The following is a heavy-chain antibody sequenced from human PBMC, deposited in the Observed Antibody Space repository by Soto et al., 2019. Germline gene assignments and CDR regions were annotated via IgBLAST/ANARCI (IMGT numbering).Heavy chain of an antibody. J-gene: IGHJ5*02. V-gene: IGHV4-38-2*01. CDR1: GYSISSGYY. Sequence: AVSGYSISSGYYWGWIRQPPGKGLEWIGSIYHSGSTYYNPSLKSRVTISVDTSKNQFSLKLSSVTAADTAVYYCARDRNILEWLLENWFDPWGQGTLVTVSS. CDR3: ARDRNILEWLLENWFDP. D-gene: IGHD3-3*01. CDR2: IYHSGST.